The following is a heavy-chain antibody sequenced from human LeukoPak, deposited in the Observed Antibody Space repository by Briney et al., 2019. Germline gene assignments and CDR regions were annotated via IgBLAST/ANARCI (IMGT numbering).Heavy chain of an antibody. CDR1: GFTFSSYA. D-gene: IGHD5-12*01. V-gene: IGHV3-30*04. Sequence: HPGGSLRLSCAASGFTFSSYAMHWVRQAPGNGLEWVAVISYDGSNKYYADSVKGRFTISRDNSKNTLYLQMNSLRAEDTAVYYYARDHRGYSGYDLYYYGMDVWGQGTTVTVSS. J-gene: IGHJ6*02. CDR3: ARDHRGYSGYDLYYYGMDV. CDR2: ISYDGSNK.